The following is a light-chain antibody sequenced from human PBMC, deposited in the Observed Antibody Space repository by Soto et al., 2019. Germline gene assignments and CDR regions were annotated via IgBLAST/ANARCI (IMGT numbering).Light chain of an antibody. Sequence: IVSTQYPGTLSLSPGERATLSCRASQSVSSDLAWYHHKPGQAPRLLIYGASNRATGSPDRFSGSGSGTDFTLTISSLEPEDFAVYYCQQYGSSGTFGQGTKVDI. CDR2: GAS. V-gene: IGKV3-20*01. CDR3: QQYGSSGT. CDR1: QSVSSD. J-gene: IGKJ1*01.